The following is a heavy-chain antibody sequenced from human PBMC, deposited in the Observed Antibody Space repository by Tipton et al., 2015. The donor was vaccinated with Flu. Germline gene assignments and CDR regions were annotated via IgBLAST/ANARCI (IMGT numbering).Heavy chain of an antibody. CDR1: GGSISSYY. J-gene: IGHJ6*02. D-gene: IGHD3-10*01. Sequence: TLSLTCTVSGGSISSYYWSWIQQPAGKGLEWIGRIYTSGSTNYNPSLKSRVTMSVDTSKNQFSLKLSSVTAADTAVYYCARGVLWFGESQYYGMDVWGQGTTVTVSS. V-gene: IGHV4-4*07. CDR2: IYTSGST. CDR3: ARGVLWFGESQYYGMDV.